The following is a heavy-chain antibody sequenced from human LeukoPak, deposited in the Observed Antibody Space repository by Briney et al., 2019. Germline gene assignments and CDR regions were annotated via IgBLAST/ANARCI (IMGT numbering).Heavy chain of an antibody. J-gene: IGHJ4*02. CDR1: GYTFTGYF. Sequence: ASVKVSCKASGYTFTGYFLHWVRQAPGQGLEWMGWISPDTGGRNYAQKFQGRVTMTRDTSISTAYMELSRLKSDDTAVYYCARASYYDSSGYPEYWGQGTLVTVSS. V-gene: IGHV1-2*02. CDR3: ARASYYDSSGYPEY. D-gene: IGHD3-22*01. CDR2: ISPDTGGR.